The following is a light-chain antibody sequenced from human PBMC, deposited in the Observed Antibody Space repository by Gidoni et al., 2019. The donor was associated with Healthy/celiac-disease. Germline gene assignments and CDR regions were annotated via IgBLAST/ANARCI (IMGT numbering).Light chain of an antibody. Sequence: IQIPQSPSTLSASVGDRVTITCRASQSISSWLAWYQQKPGKAPKLLIYKASSLESGVPSRFSGSGSGTEFTLTISSLQPDDFATYYCQQYNSYQTFGQETKLEIK. J-gene: IGKJ2*01. V-gene: IGKV1-5*03. CDR3: QQYNSYQT. CDR2: KAS. CDR1: QSISSW.